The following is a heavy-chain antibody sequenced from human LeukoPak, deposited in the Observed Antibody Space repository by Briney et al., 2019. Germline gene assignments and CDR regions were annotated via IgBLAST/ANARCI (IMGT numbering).Heavy chain of an antibody. CDR2: ISSSSSYI. D-gene: IGHD5/OR15-5a*01. Sequence: GGSLRLSCAASGFTFSSYSMNWVRQAPGKGLEWVSSISSSSSYIYYADSVKGRFTISRDNAKNSLYLQMNSLRAEDTAVYYCAGLSIITYYYFYYGMDVWGQGTTVTVSS. J-gene: IGHJ6*02. CDR1: GFTFSSYS. V-gene: IGHV3-21*04. CDR3: AGLSIITYYYFYYGMDV.